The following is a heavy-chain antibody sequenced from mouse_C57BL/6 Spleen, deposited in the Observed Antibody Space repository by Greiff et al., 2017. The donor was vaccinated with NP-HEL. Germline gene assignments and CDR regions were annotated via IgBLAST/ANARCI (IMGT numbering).Heavy chain of an antibody. CDR2: ISSGSSTI. V-gene: IGHV5-17*01. CDR3: ARLYGNYFDY. CDR1: GFTFSDYG. Sequence: EVQLVESGGGLVKPGGSLKLSCAASGFTFSDYGMHWVRQAPEKGLEWVAYISSGSSTIYFADTVKGRFTISRDNAKNTLCLQMTSLRSEDTAMYYCARLYGNYFDYWGQGTTRTVSS. J-gene: IGHJ2*01. D-gene: IGHD2-1*01.